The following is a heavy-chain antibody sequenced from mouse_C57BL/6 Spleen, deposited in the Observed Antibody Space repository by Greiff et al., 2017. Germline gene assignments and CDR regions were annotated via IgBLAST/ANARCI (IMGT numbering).Heavy chain of an antibody. Sequence: QVQLQQPGAELVRPGSSVKLSCKASGYTFTSYWMHWVKQRPIQGLEWIGNIDPSDSETHYNQKFKDKATLTVDKSSSTAYLQLSSLTSEDAAVYYCARVNTTVEAWFAYWGQGTLVTVSA. V-gene: IGHV1-52*01. CDR3: ARVNTTVEAWFAY. CDR2: IDPSDSET. J-gene: IGHJ3*01. D-gene: IGHD1-1*01. CDR1: GYTFTSYW.